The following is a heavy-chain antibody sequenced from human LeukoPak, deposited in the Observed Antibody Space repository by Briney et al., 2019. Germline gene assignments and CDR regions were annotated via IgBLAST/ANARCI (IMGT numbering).Heavy chain of an antibody. J-gene: IGHJ4*02. Sequence: GGSLRLSCAASGFTFSDYYMSWIRQAPGKGLEWVSYISSSGSTIYYADSVKGRFTISRDNAKNSLYLQMNSLRAEDTAVYYCARDLSLVGATQYYFDYWGQGTLVTVSS. CDR2: ISSSGSTI. D-gene: IGHD1-26*01. V-gene: IGHV3-11*01. CDR3: ARDLSLVGATQYYFDY. CDR1: GFTFSDYY.